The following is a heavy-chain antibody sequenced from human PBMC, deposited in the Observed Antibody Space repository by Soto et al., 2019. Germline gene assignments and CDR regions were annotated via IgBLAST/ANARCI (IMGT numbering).Heavy chain of an antibody. CDR1: GFTFSSYW. CDR3: AKLHGGNSAAFDI. J-gene: IGHJ3*02. V-gene: IGHV3-7*01. D-gene: IGHD2-21*02. Sequence: PGGSLRLSCAASGFTFSSYWMSWVRQAPGKGLEWVANIKQDGSEKYYVDSVKGRFTISRDNAKNSLYLQMNNLRAEDTAVYYCAKLHGGNSAAFDIWGQGTMVTVSS. CDR2: IKQDGSEK.